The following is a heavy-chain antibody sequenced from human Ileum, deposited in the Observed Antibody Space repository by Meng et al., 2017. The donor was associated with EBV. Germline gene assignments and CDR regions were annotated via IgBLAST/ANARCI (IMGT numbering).Heavy chain of an antibody. V-gene: IGHV4-34*01. J-gene: IGHJ4*02. CDR3: ARGFYTYGSSCFDY. CDR2: INHSGST. D-gene: IGHD6-13*01. CDR1: GASFSGYY. Sequence: QVQLRPRGAGMLHPPESLTLTCPVYGASFSGYYRTWIRHPPGKGLEWIGEINHSGSTNYNPSLKSRVTISVDKNQFSLKLSSVTAADTAVYYCARGFYTYGSSCFDYWGQGTLVTVSS.